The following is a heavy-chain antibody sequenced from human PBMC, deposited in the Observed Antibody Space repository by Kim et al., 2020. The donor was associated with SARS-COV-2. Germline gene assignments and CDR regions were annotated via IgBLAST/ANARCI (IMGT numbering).Heavy chain of an antibody. V-gene: IGHV1-24*01. CDR3: ATFYAYCGGDCHYYFDY. Sequence: FQGRVTMTEDTSTDTAYMELSSLRSEDTAVYYCATFYAYCGGDCHYYFDYWGQGTLVTVSS. J-gene: IGHJ4*02. D-gene: IGHD2-21*02.